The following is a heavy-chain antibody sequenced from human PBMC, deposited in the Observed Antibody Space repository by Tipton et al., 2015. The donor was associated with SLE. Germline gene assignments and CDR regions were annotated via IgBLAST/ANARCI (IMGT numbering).Heavy chain of an antibody. V-gene: IGHV4-59*01. CDR3: ARRVRGGWYDY. CDR1: GGSISSYY. CDR2: IYYSGST. D-gene: IGHD6-19*01. Sequence: TLSLTCTVSGGSISSYYWSWIRQPPGKGLEWIGYIYYSGSTKSSPSLKSRVTISVDTSKNQFSLKLCSVTAADTAVYYCARRVRGGWYDYWGQGTLVTVSS. J-gene: IGHJ4*02.